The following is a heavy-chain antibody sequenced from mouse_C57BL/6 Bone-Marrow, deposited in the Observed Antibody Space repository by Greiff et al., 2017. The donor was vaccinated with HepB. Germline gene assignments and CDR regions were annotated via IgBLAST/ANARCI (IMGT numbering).Heavy chain of an antibody. V-gene: IGHV7-1*01. CDR3: ARGPYDYDVGYFDY. CDR2: SRNKANDYTT. D-gene: IGHD2-4*01. Sequence: EVQLVESGGGLVQSGRSLRLSCATSGFTFSDFYMEWVRQAPGKGLEWIAASRNKANDYTTEYSASVKGRFIVSRDTSQSILYLQMNALRAEDTAIYYCARGPYDYDVGYFDYWGQGTTLTVSS. J-gene: IGHJ2*01. CDR1: GFTFSDFY.